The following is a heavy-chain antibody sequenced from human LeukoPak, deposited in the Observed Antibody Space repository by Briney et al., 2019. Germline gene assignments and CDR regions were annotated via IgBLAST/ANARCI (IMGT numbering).Heavy chain of an antibody. CDR3: SPTSEAYTIWWKV. Sequence: SVKVSCKASGYKFTAANLYWVRPAPGQGLEFMGWLSADRVFTHYGQKFKGRVTMTRDTAIRTAGLVVMSLTSDDSAVFYCSPTSEAYTIWWKVWGQGTRVTVSS. CDR1: GYKFTAAN. CDR2: LSADRVFT. D-gene: IGHD3-16*01. V-gene: IGHV1-2*02. J-gene: IGHJ4*02.